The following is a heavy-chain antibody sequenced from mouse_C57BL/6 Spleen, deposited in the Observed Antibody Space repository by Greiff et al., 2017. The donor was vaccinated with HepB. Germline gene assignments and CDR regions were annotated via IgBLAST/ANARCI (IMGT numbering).Heavy chain of an antibody. Sequence: EVQLQQSGPELVKPGASVKIPCKASGYTFTDYNMDWVKQSHGKSLEWIGDINPNNGGTIYNQKFKGKATLTVDKSSSTAYMELRSLTSEDTAVYYCARRALLRNRYFDYWGQGTTLTVSS. J-gene: IGHJ2*01. CDR1: GYTFTDYN. CDR3: ARRALLRNRYFDY. V-gene: IGHV1-18*01. CDR2: INPNNGGT. D-gene: IGHD1-2*01.